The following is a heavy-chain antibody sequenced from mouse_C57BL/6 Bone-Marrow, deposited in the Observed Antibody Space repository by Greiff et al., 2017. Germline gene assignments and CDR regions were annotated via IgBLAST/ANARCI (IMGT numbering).Heavy chain of an antibody. J-gene: IGHJ4*01. V-gene: IGHV1-26*01. CDR2: INPNNGGT. CDR3: AREGRSAYAMDY. D-gene: IGHD3-3*01. CDR1: GYTFTDYY. Sequence: EVQLQQSGPELVKPGASVKISCKASGYTFTDYYMNWVKQSHGQSLEWIGDINPNNGGTSYNQKFKGKATLTVDKSSSTAYMELRSLTSEASAVDYCAREGRSAYAMDYWGQGTSVTVSS.